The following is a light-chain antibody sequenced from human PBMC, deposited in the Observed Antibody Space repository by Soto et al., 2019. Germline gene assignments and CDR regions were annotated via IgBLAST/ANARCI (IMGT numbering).Light chain of an antibody. CDR1: SSDVGSYNL. V-gene: IGLV2-23*01. J-gene: IGLJ1*01. Sequence: QSVLTQPASVSGSPGQSITISCTGTSSDVGSYNLVSWYQQHPGKAPELMIYEGSKRPSGVSNRFSGSNSGNTASLTISGLQAEDEADYYCCSYVCSDEVFGTGTKGTVL. CDR2: EGS. CDR3: CSYVCSDEV.